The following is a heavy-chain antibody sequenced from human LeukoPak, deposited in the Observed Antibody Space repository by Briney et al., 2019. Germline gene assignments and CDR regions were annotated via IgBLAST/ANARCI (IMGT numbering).Heavy chain of an antibody. CDR1: GFTFSRYA. V-gene: IGHV3-7*03. D-gene: IGHD5-24*01. J-gene: IGHJ4*02. CDR2: IKPDGSEK. Sequence: SGGSLRLSCAASGFTFSRYAMSWVRQAPGKGLEWVAIIKPDGSEKYYVDSVKGRFTISRDNAENSLFLQMNGLRPEDTAVFYCARGQYTDGLSYWGQGTLVTVSS. CDR3: ARGQYTDGLSY.